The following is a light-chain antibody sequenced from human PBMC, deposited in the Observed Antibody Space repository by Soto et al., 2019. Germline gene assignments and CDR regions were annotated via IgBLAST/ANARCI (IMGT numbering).Light chain of an antibody. CDR1: QSVRNT. CDR3: QQYNNWPPWT. V-gene: IGKV3-15*01. Sequence: EIVMTQSPATLSVFPGERATLSCRASQSVRNTLAWYQQKPGQAPRLLIYGASTRATGIPARFSGSGSGTEFTLTISSLQSEDFAVYYCQQYNNWPPWTFGQGTKVEIK. CDR2: GAS. J-gene: IGKJ1*01.